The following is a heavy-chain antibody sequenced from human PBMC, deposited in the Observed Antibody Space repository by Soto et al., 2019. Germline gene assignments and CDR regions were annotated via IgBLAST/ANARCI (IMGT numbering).Heavy chain of an antibody. D-gene: IGHD3-22*01. CDR1: GFTFSSYA. V-gene: IGHV3-30-3*01. CDR2: ISYDGSNK. J-gene: IGHJ3*02. Sequence: PXVSLRLSCAASGFTFSSYAMHWVRQAAGKGLEWVAVISYDGSNKYYADSVKGRFTISRDNSKNTLYLQMNSLRAEDTAVYYCARDARRITMIVVVPPHAFDIWGQGTMVTVSS. CDR3: ARDARRITMIVVVPPHAFDI.